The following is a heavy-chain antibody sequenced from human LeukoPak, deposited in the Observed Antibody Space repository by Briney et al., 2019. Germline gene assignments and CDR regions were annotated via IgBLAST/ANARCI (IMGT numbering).Heavy chain of an antibody. CDR2: IYHSGST. CDR1: GGSISSGGYS. D-gene: IGHD3-9*01. J-gene: IGHJ5*02. CDR3: ARGLVLRYLNWFDP. V-gene: IGHV4-30-2*01. Sequence: PSETLSLTCAVSGGSISSGGYSWSWIRQPPGKGLEWIGYIYHSGSTYYNPSLKSRVTISVDRSKNQFSLKLSSVTAADTAVYYCARGLVLRYLNWFDPWGQGTLVTVSS.